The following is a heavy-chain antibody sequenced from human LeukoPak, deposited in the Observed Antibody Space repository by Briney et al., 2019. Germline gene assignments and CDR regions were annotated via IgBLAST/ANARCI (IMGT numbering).Heavy chain of an antibody. Sequence: SVTLSLTCTVSGGSISSYYWSWIRQPPGKGLEWIGYIYYSGSTNYNPSLKSRVTISVDTSKNQFSLKLSSVTAADTAVYYCARSAAHDYFDYWGQGTLVTVSS. CDR1: GGSISSYY. D-gene: IGHD6-13*01. CDR3: ARSAAHDYFDY. V-gene: IGHV4-59*01. J-gene: IGHJ4*02. CDR2: IYYSGST.